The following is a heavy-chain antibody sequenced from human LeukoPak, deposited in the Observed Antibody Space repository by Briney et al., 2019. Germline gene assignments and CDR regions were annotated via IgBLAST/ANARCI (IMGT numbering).Heavy chain of an antibody. D-gene: IGHD3-3*01. CDR1: GFSFSSSW. CDR2: INSDGSNV. J-gene: IGHJ4*02. V-gene: IGHV3-74*01. CDR3: AKDRYYDFWSGYYLLTSYFDY. Sequence: GGSLRLSCAASGFSFSSSWMHWVRQPPGKGPVWVSRINSDGSNVNYADSVKGRFSISRDNAKNSLYLQMNSLRAEDTALYYCAKDRYYDFWSGYYLLTSYFDYWGQGTLVTVSS.